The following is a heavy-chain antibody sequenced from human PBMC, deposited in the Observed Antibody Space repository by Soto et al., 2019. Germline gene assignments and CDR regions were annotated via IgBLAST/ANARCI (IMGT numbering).Heavy chain of an antibody. Sequence: GASVKVSCKASGYSLTSYAMHWVRQAPGQRPEWMGWINGGNGNTKYSQKFQGRVTITRDTAASTAYMDLSSLRYEDTAVYFCARNFWLGELFDYWGQGTPVTVSS. J-gene: IGHJ4*02. CDR3: ARNFWLGELFDY. V-gene: IGHV1-3*01. CDR1: GYSLTSYA. D-gene: IGHD3-10*01. CDR2: INGGNGNT.